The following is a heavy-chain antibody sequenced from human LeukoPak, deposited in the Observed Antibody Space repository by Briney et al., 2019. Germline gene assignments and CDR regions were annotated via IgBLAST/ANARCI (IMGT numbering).Heavy chain of an antibody. CDR3: ARNPSYDISTGYSDYYGMDV. V-gene: IGHV4-61*01. CDR1: GGSISSGSYS. D-gene: IGHD3-9*01. CDR2: IYYSGST. J-gene: IGHJ6*02. Sequence: SETLSLTCAVSGGSISSGSYSWSWIRQPPGKGLEWIGYIYYSGSTNYNPSLKSRVTISVDTSKNQFSLKLSSVTAADTAVYYCARNPSYDISTGYSDYYGMDVWGQGTTVTVSS.